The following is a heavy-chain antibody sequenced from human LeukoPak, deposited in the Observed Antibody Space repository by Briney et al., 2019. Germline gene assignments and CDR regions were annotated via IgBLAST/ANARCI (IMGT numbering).Heavy chain of an antibody. J-gene: IGHJ4*02. CDR3: ARGGGITIFGVVIELSYYFDY. Sequence: GGSLRLSCAASGFTFSSDAMSWVRQAPGKGLDWVSTISGSGGSTYYADSVKGRFTISRDNSKNTLYLQMNSLRAEDTAVYYCARGGGITIFGVVIELSYYFDYWGQGTPVTVSS. CDR2: ISGSGGST. CDR1: GFTFSSDA. D-gene: IGHD3-3*01. V-gene: IGHV3-23*01.